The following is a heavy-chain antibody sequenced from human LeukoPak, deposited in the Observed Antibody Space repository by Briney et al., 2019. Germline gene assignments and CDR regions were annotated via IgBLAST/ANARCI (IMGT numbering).Heavy chain of an antibody. CDR2: IFHSGST. V-gene: IGHV4-38-2*02. Sequence: PSETLSLTCTISGDSISISYYWGWIRQPPGKGLEWIGSIFHSGSTYYNPSLKSRVTISADTSKNQFSLKLTSVTAADTAVYYCARGQHDYYFFYMDVWGKGTPVTVSS. CDR3: ARGQHDYYFFYMDV. CDR1: GDSISISYY. J-gene: IGHJ6*03.